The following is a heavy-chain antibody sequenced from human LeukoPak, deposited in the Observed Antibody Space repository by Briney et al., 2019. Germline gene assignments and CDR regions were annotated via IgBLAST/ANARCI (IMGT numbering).Heavy chain of an antibody. D-gene: IGHD4-17*01. J-gene: IGHJ4*02. V-gene: IGHV3-30*03. CDR1: GFTFSSFG. Sequence: GGSLRLSCAASGFTFSSFGMHWVRQAPGKGLEWVAVISYDGSNKYSADSVKGRFTISRDNSKNTLYLQMNSLRAEDTAVYYCATDHGFHYGAYFDYWGQGTTVTVSS. CDR3: ATDHGFHYGAYFDY. CDR2: ISYDGSNK.